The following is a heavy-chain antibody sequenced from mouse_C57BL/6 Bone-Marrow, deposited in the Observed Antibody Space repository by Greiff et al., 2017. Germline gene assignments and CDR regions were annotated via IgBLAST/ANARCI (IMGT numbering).Heavy chain of an antibody. CDR2: ISNGGGST. CDR3: ATSSGYGAMDY. CDR1: GFTFSDYY. V-gene: IGHV5-12*01. J-gene: IGHJ4*01. Sequence: EVQGVESGGGLVQPGGSLKLSCAASGFTFSDYYTSWLRQTPETRLEWVAYISNGGGSTSYPDTVKGLFASSRDNAKNTLYLQMSRLKSEDTARYYCATSSGYGAMDYWGQGTSVTVSS. D-gene: IGHD3-2*02.